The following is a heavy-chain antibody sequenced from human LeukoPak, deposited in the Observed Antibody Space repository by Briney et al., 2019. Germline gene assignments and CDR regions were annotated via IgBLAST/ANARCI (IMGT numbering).Heavy chain of an antibody. V-gene: IGHV1-18*01. CDR2: ISAYNGNT. CDR3: ARDWAHSGSYRAEYFQH. J-gene: IGHJ1*01. CDR1: GYTFSSYG. Sequence: ASVKVSCKASGYTFSSYGITWVRQAPGQGLEWMGWISAYNGNTDYAQKIQGRVTMTTDTSTSTAYMELRSLRSDDTAVYYCARDWAHSGSYRAEYFQHWGQGTLVTVSS. D-gene: IGHD1-26*01.